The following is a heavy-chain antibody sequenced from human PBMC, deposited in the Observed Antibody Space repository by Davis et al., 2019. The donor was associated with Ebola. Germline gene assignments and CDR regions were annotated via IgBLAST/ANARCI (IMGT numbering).Heavy chain of an antibody. J-gene: IGHJ3*02. Sequence: GESLKISCPSSGFPFSSYAMSWVRQAPGKGLEWVSAISGSGGSTYYADSVKGRFTISRDNSKNTLYLQMNGLRVEDTAIYYCAKDTSNIWFDIWGQGTMVTVSS. CDR3: AKDTSNIWFDI. D-gene: IGHD1-26*01. CDR1: GFPFSSYA. V-gene: IGHV3-23*01. CDR2: ISGSGGST.